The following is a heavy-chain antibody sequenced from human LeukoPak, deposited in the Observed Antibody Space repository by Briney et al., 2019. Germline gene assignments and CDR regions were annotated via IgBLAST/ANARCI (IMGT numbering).Heavy chain of an antibody. CDR1: GGSISSYY. Sequence: SETLSLTCTVSGGSISSYYWSWIRQPAGKGLEWIGRVYTSGSTNYNPSLRSRVTMSVDTSKNQFSLKLISVTAADTAVYYCARDEDSIFDYWGQGTLVTVSS. CDR2: VYTSGST. V-gene: IGHV4-4*07. J-gene: IGHJ4*02. CDR3: ARDEDSIFDY. D-gene: IGHD3-22*01.